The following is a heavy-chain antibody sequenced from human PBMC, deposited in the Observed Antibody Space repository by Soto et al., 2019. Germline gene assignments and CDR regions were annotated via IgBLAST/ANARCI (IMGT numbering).Heavy chain of an antibody. CDR1: GFTFSSYG. D-gene: IGHD2-8*01. CDR3: AKDFSPVLMVYANNWFDP. CDR2: ISYDGSNK. J-gene: IGHJ5*02. V-gene: IGHV3-30*18. Sequence: LRLSCAASGFTFSSYGMHWVRQAPGKGLEWVAVISYDGSNKYYADSVKGRFTISRDNSKNTLYLQMNSLRAEDTAVYYCAKDFSPVLMVYANNWFDPWGQGTLVTVSS.